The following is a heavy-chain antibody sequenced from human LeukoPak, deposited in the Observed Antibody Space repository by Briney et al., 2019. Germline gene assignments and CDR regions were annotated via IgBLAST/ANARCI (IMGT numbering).Heavy chain of an antibody. CDR3: ARSGSHDY. J-gene: IGHJ4*02. V-gene: IGHV3-11*03. Sequence: GGSLRLSCAPSGFTLSEYYMSWISQAPGKGLEWVSYISSSSSYTNYADSVKGRFTISRDNAKNSLYLQMNSLRADDTAVYYCARSGSHDYWGQGTLVTVSS. D-gene: IGHD1-26*01. CDR1: GFTLSEYY. CDR2: ISSSSSYT.